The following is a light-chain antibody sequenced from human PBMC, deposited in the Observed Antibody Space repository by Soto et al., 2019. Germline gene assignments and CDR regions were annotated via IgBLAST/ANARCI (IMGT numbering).Light chain of an antibody. CDR2: EVS. Sequence: QSALTQPPSASGSPGQSVTISCTGSSSDVGGYDYVSWYQQHPGKAPKLIISEVSVRPSGVPDRFSGSKSGNMASLTVSGLQAEDEADYYCSSYADSDSHVVFGGGTKVTVL. V-gene: IGLV2-8*01. CDR1: SSDVGGYDY. J-gene: IGLJ2*01. CDR3: SSYADSDSHVV.